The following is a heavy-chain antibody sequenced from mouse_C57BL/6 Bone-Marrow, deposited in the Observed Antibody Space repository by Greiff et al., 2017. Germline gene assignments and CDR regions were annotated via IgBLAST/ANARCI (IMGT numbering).Heavy chain of an antibody. CDR2: IYPRDGST. Sequence: QVQLQQSGPELVKPGASVKLSCKASGYTFTSYDINWVKQRPGQGLEWIGWIYPRDGSTKYNEKFKGKATLTVDTSSSTAYMELHSLTSEDSAVYFCARVDGSNPYYYAMDYWGQGTSVTVSS. J-gene: IGHJ4*01. CDR1: GYTFTSYD. V-gene: IGHV1-85*01. D-gene: IGHD1-1*01. CDR3: ARVDGSNPYYYAMDY.